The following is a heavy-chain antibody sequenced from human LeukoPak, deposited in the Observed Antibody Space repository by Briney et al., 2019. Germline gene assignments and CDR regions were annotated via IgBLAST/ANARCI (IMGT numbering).Heavy chain of an antibody. J-gene: IGHJ4*02. CDR3: ARGFRSDSSGRKFDY. CDR2: MNPNSGNT. Sequence: AASVKVSCKASGYTFTSYDINWVRQATGQGLEWMGWMNPNSGNTGYAQKFQGRLTMTRNTSISTAYMELSSLSSEDTAMYYCARGFRSDSSGRKFDYWGQGALVTVSS. V-gene: IGHV1-8*01. CDR1: GYTFTSYD. D-gene: IGHD3-22*01.